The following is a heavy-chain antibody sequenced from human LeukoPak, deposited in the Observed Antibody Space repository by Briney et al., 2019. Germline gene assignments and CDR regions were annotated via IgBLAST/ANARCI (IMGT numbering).Heavy chain of an antibody. CDR3: ARGLSGPYYYYYMDV. CDR1: GFTFTGYY. CDR2: INPNNGDT. Sequence: RASVKVSCKASGFTFTGYYIHWVRQAPGQGLEWMGWINPNNGDTNYAQKFQGRVTVTRDTSISTAYMELSRLRSDDTAVYYCARGLSGPYYYYYMDVWGKGTSVIVSS. V-gene: IGHV1-2*02. J-gene: IGHJ6*03. D-gene: IGHD2-15*01.